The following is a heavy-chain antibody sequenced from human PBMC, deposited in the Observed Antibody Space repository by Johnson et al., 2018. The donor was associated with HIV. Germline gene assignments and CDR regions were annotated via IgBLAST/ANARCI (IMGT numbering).Heavy chain of an antibody. CDR2: INSDGSST. CDR3: AREGSSSRAFDI. J-gene: IGHJ3*02. V-gene: IGHV3-74*01. D-gene: IGHD6-6*01. Sequence: VQLVESGGGLVQPGGSLRLSCAASGFTFSSYWMHWVRQAPGKGLVWVSRINSDGSSTSYADSVKGRFTISRDNAKNTQYLQMNSLRAEDTAVYYCAREGSSSRAFDIWGQGTMVTVSS. CDR1: GFTFSSYW.